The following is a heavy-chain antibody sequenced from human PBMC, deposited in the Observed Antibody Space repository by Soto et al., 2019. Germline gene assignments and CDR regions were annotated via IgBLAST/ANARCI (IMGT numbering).Heavy chain of an antibody. CDR2: ISYDGSNK. J-gene: IGHJ3*02. Sequence: GGSLRLSCAASGFTFSSYAMHGVRQAPGKGLEWVAVISYDGSNKYYADSVKGRFTISRDNSKNTLYLQMNSLRAEDTAVYYCARADTVQAFDIWGQGTMVTVSS. CDR3: ARADTVQAFDI. CDR1: GFTFSSYA. D-gene: IGHD4-17*01. V-gene: IGHV3-30-3*01.